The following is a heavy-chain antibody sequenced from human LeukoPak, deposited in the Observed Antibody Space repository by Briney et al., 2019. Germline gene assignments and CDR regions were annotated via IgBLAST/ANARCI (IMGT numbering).Heavy chain of an antibody. J-gene: IGHJ4*02. Sequence: GASVKVSCKASGGTFSSYAISWVRQAPGQGLEWMGGIIPIFGTANYAQKFQGRVTITADESTSTAYMELSSLRSEDTAVYYCARDRRWLQSKNYFDYWGQGTLVTVSS. CDR3: ARDRRWLQSKNYFDY. CDR1: GGTFSSYA. V-gene: IGHV1-69*01. CDR2: IIPIFGTA. D-gene: IGHD5-24*01.